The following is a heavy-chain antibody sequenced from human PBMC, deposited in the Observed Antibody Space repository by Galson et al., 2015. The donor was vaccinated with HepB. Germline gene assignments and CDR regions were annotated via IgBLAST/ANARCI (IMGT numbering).Heavy chain of an antibody. V-gene: IGHV3-48*01. CDR1: GFTFSSYS. CDR3: AREKVTMVRGVTYFDY. Sequence: SLRLSCAASGFTFSSYSMNWVRQAPGKGLEWVSYISSSSSTIYYADSVKGRFTISRDNAKNSLYLQMNSLRAEDTAVYYCAREKVTMVRGVTYFDYWGQGTLVTVSS. J-gene: IGHJ4*02. D-gene: IGHD3-10*01. CDR2: ISSSSSTI.